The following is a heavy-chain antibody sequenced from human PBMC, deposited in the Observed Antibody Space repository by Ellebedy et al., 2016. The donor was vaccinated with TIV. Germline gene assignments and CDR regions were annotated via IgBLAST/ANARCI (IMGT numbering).Heavy chain of an antibody. D-gene: IGHD3-10*01. CDR3: ASLDGLLWFGELST. V-gene: IGHV3-23*01. Sequence: PGGSLRLSCAASGFTFSSYAMSWVRQAPGKGLEWVSTVSGSGDTTYYTDSVRGRFTISRDNSRNTVYLKMDTLRVEDTAVYYCASLDGLLWFGELSTWGLGTLVAVSS. CDR2: VSGSGDTT. J-gene: IGHJ5*02. CDR1: GFTFSSYA.